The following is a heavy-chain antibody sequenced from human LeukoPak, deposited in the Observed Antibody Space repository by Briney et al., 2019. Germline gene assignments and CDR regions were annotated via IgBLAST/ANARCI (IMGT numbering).Heavy chain of an antibody. Sequence: ALVKVSCKASGYTFTSYDINWVRQATGQGLEWMGWMNPNSGNTGYAQRFQGRLTMTRNTSISTAYMELSSLRSEDTAVYYCARDMGLAVAGYYYYYYMDVWGKGTTVTVSS. V-gene: IGHV1-8*01. D-gene: IGHD6-19*01. CDR2: MNPNSGNT. CDR1: GYTFTSYD. CDR3: ARDMGLAVAGYYYYYYMDV. J-gene: IGHJ6*03.